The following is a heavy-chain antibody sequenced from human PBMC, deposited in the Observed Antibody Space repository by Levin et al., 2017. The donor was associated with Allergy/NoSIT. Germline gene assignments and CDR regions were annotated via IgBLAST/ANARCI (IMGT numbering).Heavy chain of an antibody. J-gene: IGHJ4*01. CDR1: DDSFSNYY. D-gene: IGHD1-1*01. V-gene: IGHV4-59*01. CDR2: IYSNGRG. Sequence: SETLSLTCTVSDDSFSNYYWSWVRQPPGKGLEWIGYIYSNGRGNYNPSLKSRVTMSIDTSRNQFSLKLTSVTAADTAVYYCARGYLLPYYFGDWVHVTLEPVSS. CDR3: ARGYLLPYYFGD.